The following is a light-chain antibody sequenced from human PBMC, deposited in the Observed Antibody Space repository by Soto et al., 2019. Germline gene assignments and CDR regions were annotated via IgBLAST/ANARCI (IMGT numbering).Light chain of an antibody. CDR1: QTLLSASNNKNY. V-gene: IGKV4-1*01. CDR3: QQYYDIPIT. Sequence: DIVMSQSPDSLAVSLGERAPINCKSSQTLLSASNNKNYLAWYQQKPGQPXKXXISWASTRDSGVPDRFSGSGSGTDLTLTISSLQAEDVEVYSCQQYYDIPITFGQGTRLEIK. J-gene: IGKJ5*01. CDR2: WAS.